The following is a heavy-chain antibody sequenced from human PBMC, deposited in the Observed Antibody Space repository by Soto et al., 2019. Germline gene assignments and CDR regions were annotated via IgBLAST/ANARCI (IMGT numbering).Heavy chain of an antibody. V-gene: IGHV3-74*01. CDR2: SRYEGRIT. D-gene: IGHD3-16*01. J-gene: IGHJ6*02. Sequence: EVQLVESGGGLVQPGGSLRLSCAASGFTFSSYWMHWFRQAPGKGLVWVSRSRYEGRITNYADSVKGQSTISRDDAKKTVYLKMHCLRAEDTAVYFCESGLRGGYGMDVWCQGTTVTVSS. CDR1: GFTFSSYW. CDR3: ESGLRGGYGMDV.